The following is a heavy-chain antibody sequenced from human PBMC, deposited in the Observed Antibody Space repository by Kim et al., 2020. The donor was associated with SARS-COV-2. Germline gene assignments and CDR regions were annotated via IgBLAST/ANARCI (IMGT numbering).Heavy chain of an antibody. CDR3: AKDPDLDIVVVVAAHNWFDP. Sequence: GGSLRLSCAASGFTFSSYAMSWVRQAPGKGLEWVSAISGSGGSTYYADSVKGRFTISRDNSKNTLYLQMNSLRAEDTAVYYCAKDPDLDIVVVVAAHNWFDPWGQGTLVTVSS. CDR1: GFTFSSYA. CDR2: ISGSGGST. J-gene: IGHJ5*02. D-gene: IGHD2-15*01. V-gene: IGHV3-23*01.